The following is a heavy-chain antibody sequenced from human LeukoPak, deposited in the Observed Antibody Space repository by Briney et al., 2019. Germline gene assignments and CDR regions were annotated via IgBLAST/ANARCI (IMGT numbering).Heavy chain of an antibody. D-gene: IGHD1-26*01. CDR3: ATSEVGATVRPDAFDI. J-gene: IGHJ3*02. V-gene: IGHV3-48*03. CDR2: ISSSGSTI. Sequence: GGSLRLSCAASGFTFSSYEMNWVRQAPGKGLEWVSYISSSGSTIYYADSVKGRFTISRDNAKNSLYLQMNSLRAEDTAVYYCATSEVGATVRPDAFDIWGQGTMVTVSS. CDR1: GFTFSSYE.